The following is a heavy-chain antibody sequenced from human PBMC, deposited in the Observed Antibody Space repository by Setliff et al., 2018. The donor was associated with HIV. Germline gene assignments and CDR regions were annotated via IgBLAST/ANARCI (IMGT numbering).Heavy chain of an antibody. J-gene: IGHJ6*03. Sequence: GGSLRLSCEASGFTLTSNHMTWVRQAPGKGLEWVASLSGSDTNIYYADSVKGRFTISRDNAKNSLYLQMNSLRVEDTAMYYCARDARPYYNSWSGFYKYYYIDVWGKGTTVTVSS. V-gene: IGHV3-48*04. CDR1: GFTLTSNH. CDR3: ARDARPYYNSWSGFYKYYYIDV. D-gene: IGHD3-3*01. CDR2: LSGSDTNI.